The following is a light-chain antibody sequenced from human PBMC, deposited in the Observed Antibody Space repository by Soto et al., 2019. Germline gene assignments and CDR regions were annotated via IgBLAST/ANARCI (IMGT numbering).Light chain of an antibody. CDR2: DAS. CDR1: QTVRNNY. Sequence: IVMTHSPATLSVSPWEITTLSCRASQTVRNNYLAWYQQKPGQAPTLLIYDASNRATGIPDRFSGGGSGTDFTLTISRLEPEDVAVYYCQQFASYPLTFGGGTKVDIK. V-gene: IGKV3-20*01. CDR3: QQFASYPLT. J-gene: IGKJ4*01.